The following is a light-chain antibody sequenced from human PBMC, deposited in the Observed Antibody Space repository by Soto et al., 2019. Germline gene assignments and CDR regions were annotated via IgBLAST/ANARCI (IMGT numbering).Light chain of an antibody. CDR1: QSISSW. CDR2: KAS. CDR3: QEYNHWHPIT. Sequence: DIHMTQSPSTISASVGNRVTITCRASQSISSWLAWYQQKPGKAPKLLIYKASSLESGVPVRFSGSGSGTEFTLPITSLQSQDFAAYYCQEYNHWHPITFGGGTQVDI. J-gene: IGKJ4*01. V-gene: IGKV1-5*03.